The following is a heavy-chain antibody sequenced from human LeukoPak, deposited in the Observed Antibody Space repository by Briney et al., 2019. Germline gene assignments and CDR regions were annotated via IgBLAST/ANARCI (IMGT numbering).Heavy chain of an antibody. Sequence: PGGSLRLSCAASGFTFSNYWMSWVRQAPGKGLEWVANIKQDGSEKYYVDSVKGRFTISRDNSKNTLYLQMNSLRAEDTAVYYCAKDPYYYDSSGQTIDYWGQGTLVTVSS. V-gene: IGHV3-7*01. J-gene: IGHJ4*02. D-gene: IGHD3-22*01. CDR1: GFTFSNYW. CDR3: AKDPYYYDSSGQTIDY. CDR2: IKQDGSEK.